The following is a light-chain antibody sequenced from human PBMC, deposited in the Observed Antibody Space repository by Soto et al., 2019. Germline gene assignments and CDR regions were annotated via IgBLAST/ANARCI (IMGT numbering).Light chain of an antibody. J-gene: IGKJ1*01. CDR1: QSISSW. Sequence: DIQMTHSPSTLSSSIRDRVTITCRASQSISSWLAWYQQKPGKAPKLLIYKASTLKSGVPLRFSGSGSGTEFTLTINSLQSDDFATYYCQQDDSYSWTFGQGTKVDIK. CDR3: QQDDSYSWT. V-gene: IGKV1-5*03. CDR2: KAS.